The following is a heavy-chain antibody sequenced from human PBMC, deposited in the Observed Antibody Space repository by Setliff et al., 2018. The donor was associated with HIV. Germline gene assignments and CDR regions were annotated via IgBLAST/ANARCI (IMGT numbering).Heavy chain of an antibody. D-gene: IGHD3-22*01. Sequence: SETLSLTCSVSGGSISSHYWSWIRQPPGKGLEWIGYVYYSGVTNYNVSLKSRVTISVDTSKNQFSLKLRSVTAADTAVYYCAGADYSDTSGYYSNFDYWGQGTLVTVSS. CDR2: VYYSGVT. CDR3: AGADYSDTSGYYSNFDY. J-gene: IGHJ4*02. CDR1: GGSISSHY. V-gene: IGHV4-59*11.